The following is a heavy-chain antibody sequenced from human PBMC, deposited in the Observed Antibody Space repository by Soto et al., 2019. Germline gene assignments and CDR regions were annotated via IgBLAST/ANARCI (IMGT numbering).Heavy chain of an antibody. Sequence: QVQLVQSGAEVKKPGSSVKVSCKASGGSFSTYGINWVRLAPGQGLEWMGGIIPKFGTTNYAQKFRGRVTITADESTNTAYMELNTLRSEDTAVYLCARELDPYYGGNTLSRDSWGQGTLVTVPS. CDR1: GGSFSTYG. V-gene: IGHV1-69*13. CDR2: IIPKFGTT. CDR3: ARELDPYYGGNTLSRDS. D-gene: IGHD4-17*01. J-gene: IGHJ4*02.